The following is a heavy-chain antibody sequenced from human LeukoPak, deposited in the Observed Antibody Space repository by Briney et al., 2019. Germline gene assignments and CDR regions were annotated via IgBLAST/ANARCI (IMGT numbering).Heavy chain of an antibody. CDR1: GGTFSSYG. Sequence: SVKVSCKASGGTFSSYGISWVRQAPGQGLEWMGGIIPIFGTANYAQKFQGRVTITTDESTRTAYMELSSLRSEDTAVYYCARGNSDYGDYPDYYYYYMDVWGKGTTVTVSS. CDR2: IIPIFGTA. V-gene: IGHV1-69*05. J-gene: IGHJ6*03. D-gene: IGHD4-17*01. CDR3: ARGNSDYGDYPDYYYYYMDV.